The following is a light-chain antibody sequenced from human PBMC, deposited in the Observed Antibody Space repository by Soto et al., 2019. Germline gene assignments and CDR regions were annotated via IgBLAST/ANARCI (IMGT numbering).Light chain of an antibody. CDR3: HVFDGSLWP. V-gene: IGKV3-20*01. CDR2: GAS. CDR1: QSVSSNK. J-gene: IGKJ1*01. Sequence: EIVLTQSPGTLSLSPGERATLSCRASQSVSSNKLAWYQQKPGQAPRLLIYGASGRATGIPDRFSGTGSGTDFTLTISRLEAEAFAVYYCHVFDGSLWPFGQATKVEIK.